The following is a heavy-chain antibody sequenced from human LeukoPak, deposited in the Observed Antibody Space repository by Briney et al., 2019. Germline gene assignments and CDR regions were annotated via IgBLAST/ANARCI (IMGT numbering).Heavy chain of an antibody. V-gene: IGHV1-2*02. CDR2: INPNSGGT. CDR1: GYTFTGYY. J-gene: IGHJ6*02. CDR3: ASTLTGYYYYYYGMDV. Sequence: ASVKVSCKASGYTFTGYYMHWVRQAPGQGLEWMGWINPNSGGTNYAQKFQGRVTMTRDTSITTAYMELSSLRSEDTAVYYCASTLTGYYYYYYGMDVWGQGTTVTVSS. D-gene: IGHD3-9*01.